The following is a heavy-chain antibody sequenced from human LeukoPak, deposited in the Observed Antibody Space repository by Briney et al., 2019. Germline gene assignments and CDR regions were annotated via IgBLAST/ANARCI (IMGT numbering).Heavy chain of an antibody. V-gene: IGHV1-24*01. J-gene: IGHJ4*02. D-gene: IGHD2-2*01. CDR2: FDPEDGET. CDR1: GYTLTELS. Sequence: ASVKVSCKVSGYTLTELSMHWVRQAPGKGLEWMGGFDPEDGETIYAQKFQGRVTMTEDTSTDTAYMELSSLRSEDTAVYCATDRGSYCSSTSCLQIRFDYWGQGTLVTVSS. CDR3: ATDRGSYCSSTSCLQIRFDY.